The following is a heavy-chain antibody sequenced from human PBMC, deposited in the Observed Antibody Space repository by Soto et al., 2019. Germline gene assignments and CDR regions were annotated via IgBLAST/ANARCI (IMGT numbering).Heavy chain of an antibody. CDR3: AKNVDGHNYWGFDY. CDR2: VGARGGSA. Sequence: GGSLRLSCAASGFTFSSYAMSWVRQAPGKGLEWVSGVGARGGSAYYADSVKGRFTISRDNSKNTLYLQMNSLRAEDTATYYCAKNVDGHNYWGFDYWGQGNLVTVSS. D-gene: IGHD2-21*01. J-gene: IGHJ4*02. V-gene: IGHV3-23*01. CDR1: GFTFSSYA.